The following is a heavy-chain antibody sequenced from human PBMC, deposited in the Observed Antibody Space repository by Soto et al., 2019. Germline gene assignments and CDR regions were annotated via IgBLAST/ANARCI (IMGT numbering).Heavy chain of an antibody. J-gene: IGHJ6*03. CDR3: AKEPTAMVQHYYYMDV. CDR1: GFTFSSYA. CDR2: ISGSGGST. V-gene: IGHV3-23*01. D-gene: IGHD5-18*01. Sequence: GGSLRLSCAASGFTFSSYAMSWVRQAPGKGLEWVSAISGSGGSTYYADSVKGRFTISRDNSKNTLYLQMNSLRAEDTAVYYCAKEPTAMVQHYYYMDVWGKGSTVTVSS.